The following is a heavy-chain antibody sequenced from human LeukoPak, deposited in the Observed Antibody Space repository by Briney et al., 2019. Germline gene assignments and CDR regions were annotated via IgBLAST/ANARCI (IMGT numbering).Heavy chain of an antibody. J-gene: IGHJ4*02. Sequence: SSVKVSCKASGYTFTGYYMHWVRQAPGQGLEWMGRINPNSGGTNYAQKFQGRVTMTRDTSISTAYMELSRLRSDDTAVYYCARGPPYGGSPDYWGQGTLVTVS. CDR1: GYTFTGYY. V-gene: IGHV1-2*06. CDR3: ARGPPYGGSPDY. CDR2: INPNSGGT. D-gene: IGHD2-15*01.